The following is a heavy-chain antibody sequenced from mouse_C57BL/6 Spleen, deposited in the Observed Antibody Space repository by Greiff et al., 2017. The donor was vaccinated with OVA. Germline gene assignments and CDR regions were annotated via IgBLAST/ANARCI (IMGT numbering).Heavy chain of an antibody. CDR2: IDPEDGET. D-gene: IGHD4-1*02. CDR3: ASNWDVGWFAY. V-gene: IGHV14-2*01. CDR1: GFNIKDYY. J-gene: IGHJ3*01. Sequence: EVKLVESGAELVKPGASVKLSCTASGFNIKDYYMHWVKQRTEQGLEWIGRIDPEDGETKYAPKFQGKATITADTSSNTAYLQLSSLTSEDTAVYYCASNWDVGWFAYWGQGTLVTVSA.